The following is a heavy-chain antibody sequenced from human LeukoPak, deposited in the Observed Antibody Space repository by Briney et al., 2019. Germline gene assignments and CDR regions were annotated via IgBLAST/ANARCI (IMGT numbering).Heavy chain of an antibody. CDR1: GGSISSYY. V-gene: IGHV4-59*01. D-gene: IGHD1-14*01. J-gene: IGHJ4*02. CDR2: IYYSGST. CDR3: ARVLTSLTEAFDY. Sequence: SETLSLTCTVSGGSISSYYWSWIRQSPGKGLEWIGYIYYSGSTNYNPSLKSRVTISIDTSKNQFSLRLSSVTAADTAVYYCARVLTSLTEAFDYWGQGTLVTVSS.